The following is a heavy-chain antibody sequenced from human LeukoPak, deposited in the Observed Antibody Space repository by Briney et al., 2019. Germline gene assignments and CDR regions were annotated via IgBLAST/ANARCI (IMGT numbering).Heavy chain of an antibody. J-gene: IGHJ4*02. CDR1: GFTFSSYA. CDR3: ASGSMGEAAIDY. Sequence: QPGGSLRLSCAASGFTFSSYAMHWVRQAPGKGLEWVAVISYDGSNKYYADSVKGRFTISRDNSKNTLYLQMNSLRAEDTAVYYCASGSMGEAAIDYWGQGTLVTVSS. CDR2: ISYDGSNK. D-gene: IGHD2-2*01. V-gene: IGHV3-30-3*01.